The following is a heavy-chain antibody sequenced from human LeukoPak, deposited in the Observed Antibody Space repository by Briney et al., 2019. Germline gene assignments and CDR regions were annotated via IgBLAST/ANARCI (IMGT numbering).Heavy chain of an antibody. V-gene: IGHV3-9*02. CDR3: AKALGPYYYDSSGYLDY. CDR2: ISWNSGSI. CDR1: GFTSDDYA. J-gene: IGHJ4*02. D-gene: IGHD3-22*01. Sequence: GRSLRLSCAASGFTSDDYAMHWVRQAPGKGLEWVSGISWNSGSIGYADSVKGRFTISRDNAKNSLYLQMNSLRAEDMALYYCAKALGPYYYDSSGYLDYWGQGTLVTVSS.